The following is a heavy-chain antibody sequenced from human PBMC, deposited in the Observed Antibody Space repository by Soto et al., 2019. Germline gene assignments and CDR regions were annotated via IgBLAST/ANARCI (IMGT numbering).Heavy chain of an antibody. Sequence: SETLSLTCAVYGGSFSGYYWSWIRQPPGKGLEWIGEINHSGSTNYNPSLKSRVTISVDTSKNQFSLKLSSVTAADTAVYYCARGSPITMKVVVSQPLDYWGQGTQVTVSS. CDR3: ARGSPITMKVVVSQPLDY. CDR1: GGSFSGYY. V-gene: IGHV4-34*01. D-gene: IGHD3-22*01. J-gene: IGHJ4*02. CDR2: INHSGST.